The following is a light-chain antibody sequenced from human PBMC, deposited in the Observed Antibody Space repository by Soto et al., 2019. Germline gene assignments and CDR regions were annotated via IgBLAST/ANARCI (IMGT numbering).Light chain of an antibody. CDR2: GAS. Sequence: VVLTQSPGTLSFSPGERAALSCRASQSVSSSYLAWYQQKPGQAPRLLIYGASSRATGIPDRFSGSGSGTEFTLTISSLQPDDFATYYCQHYNSYSEAFGQRTKV. CDR1: QSVSSSY. CDR3: QHYNSYSEA. V-gene: IGKV3-20*01. J-gene: IGKJ1*01.